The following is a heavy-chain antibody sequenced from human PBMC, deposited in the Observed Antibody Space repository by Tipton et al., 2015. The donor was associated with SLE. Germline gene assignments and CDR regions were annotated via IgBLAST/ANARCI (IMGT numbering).Heavy chain of an antibody. CDR2: IYYSGST. V-gene: IGHV4-39*01. D-gene: IGHD2-2*01. CDR1: GGSISSSSYY. CDR3: ARTRYCSSTSCYTPHAFDI. J-gene: IGHJ3*02. Sequence: TLSLTCTVSGGSISSSSYYRGWIRQPPGKGLEWIGSIYYSGSTYYNPSLKSRVTISVDTSKNQFSLKLSSVTAADTAVYYCARTRYCSSTSCYTPHAFDIWGQGTMVTVSS.